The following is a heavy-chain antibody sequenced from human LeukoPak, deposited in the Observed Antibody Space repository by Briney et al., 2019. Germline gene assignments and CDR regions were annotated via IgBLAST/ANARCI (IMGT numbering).Heavy chain of an antibody. J-gene: IGHJ6*03. CDR1: GFTFNNYG. CDR2: ISGGGGST. V-gene: IGHV3-23*01. D-gene: IGHD5-12*01. Sequence: GGSLRLSCAASGFTFNNYGMNWVRQAPGKGLGWVSGISGGGGSTYYADSVKGRFTISRDNSKNTLYLQMNSLRAEDTAVYCCAKGSDYDPPYYYYYMDVWGKGTTVTISS. CDR3: AKGSDYDPPYYYYYMDV.